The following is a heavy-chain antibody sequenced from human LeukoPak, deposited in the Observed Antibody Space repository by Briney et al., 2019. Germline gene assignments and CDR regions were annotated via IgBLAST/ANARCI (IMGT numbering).Heavy chain of an antibody. CDR3: ARVDTAMVFDY. Sequence: SETLSLTCTVSGDSTSRYYWSWIRQPPGKGLEFLGYIFYSGIVNYNPSLKSRVTMSVDSSKNQVSLKVRSVTAADTAVYYCARVDTAMVFDYWGQGTLVTVSS. J-gene: IGHJ4*02. CDR2: IFYSGIV. V-gene: IGHV4-59*01. D-gene: IGHD5-18*01. CDR1: GDSTSRYY.